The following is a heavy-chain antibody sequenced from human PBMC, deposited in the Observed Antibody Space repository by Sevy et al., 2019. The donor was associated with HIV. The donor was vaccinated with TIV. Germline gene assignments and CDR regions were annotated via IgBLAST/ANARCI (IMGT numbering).Heavy chain of an antibody. Sequence: GGSLRLSCAASGFTFSSYAMSWVRQAPGKGLEWVSAISGCGGSTYYADSVKGRFTISRDNSKNTLYLQMNSLRAEDTDVYYCEKGGYCSGGSCYLAAFDIWGQGTMVTVSS. CDR2: ISGCGGST. CDR1: GFTFSSYA. V-gene: IGHV3-23*01. J-gene: IGHJ3*02. CDR3: EKGGYCSGGSCYLAAFDI. D-gene: IGHD2-15*01.